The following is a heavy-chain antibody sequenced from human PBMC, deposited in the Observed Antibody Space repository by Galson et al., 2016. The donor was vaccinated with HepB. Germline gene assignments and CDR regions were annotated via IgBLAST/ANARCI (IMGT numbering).Heavy chain of an antibody. Sequence: LRLSCATSEFTFNNAWMSWVRQAPGKGLEWVGRIKNKADGGTTDYAAAVKGRFTISRDDSKDTLYLQMNSLKTEDTAVYYCTCEQGTLTGDGERFDPWGQGTLVTVSS. J-gene: IGHJ5*02. D-gene: IGHD7-27*01. CDR3: TCEQGTLTGDGERFDP. V-gene: IGHV3-15*01. CDR2: IKNKADGGTT. CDR1: EFTFNNAW.